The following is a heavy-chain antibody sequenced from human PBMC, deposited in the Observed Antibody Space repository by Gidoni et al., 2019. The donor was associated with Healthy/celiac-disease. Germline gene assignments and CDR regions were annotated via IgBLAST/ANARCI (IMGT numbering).Heavy chain of an antibody. Sequence: EVQLVQSGAEVKKPGESLKISCRGSGYSFTSYWIGWLRQMPGKGLEWMGIIYPGDSDTRYSPSFQGQVTISADKSISTAYLQWSSLKASDTAMYYCARRAGASYYYYGMDVWGQGTTVTVSS. J-gene: IGHJ6*02. V-gene: IGHV5-51*01. D-gene: IGHD3-10*01. CDR3: ARRAGASYYYYGMDV. CDR2: IYPGDSDT. CDR1: GYSFTSYW.